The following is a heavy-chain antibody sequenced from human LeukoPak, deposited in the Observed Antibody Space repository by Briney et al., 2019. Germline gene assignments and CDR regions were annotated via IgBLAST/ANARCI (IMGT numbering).Heavy chain of an antibody. CDR3: TRVGYIDEGIDY. J-gene: IGHJ4*02. V-gene: IGHV3-7*04. CDR2: IKQDGSKK. D-gene: IGHD5-24*01. CDR1: GFTFSSYS. Sequence: PGGSLRLSCAASGFTFSSYSMNWVRQAPGKGRGWVANIKQDGSKKSYVDSVKGRFTISRDNAKNSLYLQMNSLRAEDTAIYYCTRVGYIDEGIDYWGQGTLVTVSS.